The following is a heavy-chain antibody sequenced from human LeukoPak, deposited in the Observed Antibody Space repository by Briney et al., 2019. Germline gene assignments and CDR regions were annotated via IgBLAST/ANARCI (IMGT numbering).Heavy chain of an antibody. D-gene: IGHD2-2*01. CDR3: ARAEPYQLLLH. J-gene: IGHJ4*02. V-gene: IGHV1-18*01. Sequence: ASVKVSCKASGYTFTSYGITWVRQAPGQGLEWMGWISAYNGNTNYTQKLQGRVTMTTDTSTSTAYLDLRSLRSDDTAVYYCARAEPYQLLLHWGQGTLVTVSS. CDR2: ISAYNGNT. CDR1: GYTFTSYG.